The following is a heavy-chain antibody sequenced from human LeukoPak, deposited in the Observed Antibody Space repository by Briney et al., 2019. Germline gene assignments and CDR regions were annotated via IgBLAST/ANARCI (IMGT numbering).Heavy chain of an antibody. CDR3: ARVYGPYFDWSLNNWFDP. Sequence: ESGPVLVKPTETPTLTCTVSGFSLSNARMGVSWIRQPPGKALEWLAHIFSNDEKSYSTSLKSRLTISKDTSKSQVVLTMTNMDPVDTATYHCARVYGPYFDWSLNNWFDPWGQGTLVTVSS. CDR1: GFSLSNARMG. J-gene: IGHJ5*02. D-gene: IGHD3-9*01. CDR2: IFSNDEK. V-gene: IGHV2-26*01.